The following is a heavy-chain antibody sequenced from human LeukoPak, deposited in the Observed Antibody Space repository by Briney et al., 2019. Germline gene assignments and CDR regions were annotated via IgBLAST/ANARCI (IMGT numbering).Heavy chain of an antibody. CDR3: ASPGAYY. Sequence: GGSLRLSCAASGFTFSSYAMHWARQAPGKGLEYVSAISSNGGSTYYANSVRGRFTISRDNSKNTLYLQMGSLRAEDMAVYYCASPGAYYWGQGTLVTVSS. J-gene: IGHJ4*02. V-gene: IGHV3-64*01. CDR1: GFTFSSYA. CDR2: ISSNGGST.